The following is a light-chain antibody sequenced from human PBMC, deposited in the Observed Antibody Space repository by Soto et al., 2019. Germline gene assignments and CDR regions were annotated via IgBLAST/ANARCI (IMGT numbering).Light chain of an antibody. Sequence: DIQMTQSPSTLSASVGDRVTITCRASQSISSWLAWYQQKPGKAPKLLIYKASSLESGVPSRFSGSGSGTEFTLTISSLQPDDFATYYCQQYNNDRWTFGQGTKV. CDR3: QQYNNDRWT. V-gene: IGKV1-5*03. CDR1: QSISSW. CDR2: KAS. J-gene: IGKJ1*01.